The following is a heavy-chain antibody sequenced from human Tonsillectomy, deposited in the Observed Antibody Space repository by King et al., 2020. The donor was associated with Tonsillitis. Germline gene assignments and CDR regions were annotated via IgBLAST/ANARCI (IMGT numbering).Heavy chain of an antibody. CDR2: FYTSGSI. J-gene: IGHJ4*02. V-gene: IGHV4-4*07. D-gene: IGHD3-3*01. CDR3: ARDLGVTIFGVLTQLYFDS. CDR1: GVSISDYH. Sequence: QVQLQESGPGLVKPSETLSLTCTVSGVSISDYHWNWIRQSAGKGLEWIGRFYTSGSIDYNPSLKSRVTLSVDSSKNQFSLRLNSVTDADTAVYYCARDLGVTIFGVLTQLYFDSWGQGTQVTVSS.